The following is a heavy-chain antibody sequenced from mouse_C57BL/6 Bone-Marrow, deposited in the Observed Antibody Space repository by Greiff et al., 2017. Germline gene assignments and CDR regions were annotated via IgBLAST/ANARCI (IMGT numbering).Heavy chain of an antibody. CDR3: ARGGYDAWFAY. D-gene: IGHD2-2*01. V-gene: IGHV1-82*01. CDR2: FYPGDGDT. CDR1: GYAFSSSW. J-gene: IGHJ3*01. Sequence: QVQLQQSGPELVKPGASVKISCKASGYAFSSSWMNWVKQRSGKGLEWIGRFYPGDGDTNYNGKFKGKATLTADKSSSTAYMQLSSLTSEDSAVFFCARGGYDAWFAYWGQGTLVTVSA.